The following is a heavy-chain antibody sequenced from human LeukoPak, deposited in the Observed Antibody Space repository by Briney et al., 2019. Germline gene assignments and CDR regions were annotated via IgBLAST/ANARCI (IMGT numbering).Heavy chain of an antibody. CDR1: GFTFSSYS. J-gene: IGHJ4*02. CDR3: ARDQSAYCSSTSCYTQWNY. D-gene: IGHD2-2*02. CDR2: ISSSSSYI. Sequence: GGSLRLSCAASGFTFSSYSMNWVRQAPGKGLEWVSSISSSSSYIYYADSVKGRFTISRDNAKNSLYLQMNSLRAEDTAVYYCARDQSAYCSSTSCYTQWNYWGQGTLVTVSS. V-gene: IGHV3-21*01.